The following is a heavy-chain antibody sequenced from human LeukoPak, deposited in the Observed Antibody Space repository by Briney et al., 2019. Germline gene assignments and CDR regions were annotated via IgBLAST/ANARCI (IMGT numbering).Heavy chain of an antibody. Sequence: GGSLRLSCAASGFIISSNYMSWVRHAPGKGLEWVCRIKSKTDGGTTDYAAPVKGRFTISRDDSKNTLYLQMDSLKSEDTAVYYCTTDLSVVVVAATQVSAWGQGTLVTVSA. CDR3: TTDLSVVVVAATQVSA. CDR2: IKSKTDGGTT. J-gene: IGHJ5*02. V-gene: IGHV3-15*01. CDR1: GFIISSNY. D-gene: IGHD2-15*01.